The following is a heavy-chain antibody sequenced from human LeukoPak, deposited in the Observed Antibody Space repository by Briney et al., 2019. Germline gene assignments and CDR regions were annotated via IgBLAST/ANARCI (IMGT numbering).Heavy chain of an antibody. Sequence: PGGSLRLSCEGSGFTFSNYWMTWVRQAPGKGLEWVANIKPNGIEKHYADSVEGRFTISRDNAKNSLYLQMNSLRAEDTAVYYCARGGRRLGELSPDYWGQGTLVTVSS. CDR1: GFTFSNYW. V-gene: IGHV3-7*01. CDR3: ARGGRRLGELSPDY. D-gene: IGHD3-16*02. J-gene: IGHJ4*02. CDR2: IKPNGIEK.